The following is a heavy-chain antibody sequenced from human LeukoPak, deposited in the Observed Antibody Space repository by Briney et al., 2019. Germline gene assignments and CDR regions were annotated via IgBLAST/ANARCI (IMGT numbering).Heavy chain of an antibody. J-gene: IGHJ5*02. CDR3: TKREGPMSGSYDYFDP. D-gene: IGHD1-26*01. CDR1: GGSFSGYY. V-gene: IGHV4-34*07. Sequence: PSETLSLTCAVYGGSFSGYYWSWIRQPPGQGLEWIAYIHSNGYTNYNPSLKSRVTISVDTSKNQFSLKVTSVTAADTAMYYCTKREGPMSGSYDYFDPWGQGTLVTVS. CDR2: IHSNGYT.